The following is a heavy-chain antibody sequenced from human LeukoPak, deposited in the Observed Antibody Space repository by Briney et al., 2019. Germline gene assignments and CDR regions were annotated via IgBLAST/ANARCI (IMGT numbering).Heavy chain of an antibody. CDR3: ARRSWLQPPRY. D-gene: IGHD5-24*01. J-gene: IGHJ4*02. Sequence: SETLSLTCTVSGGSISTYYWSWIRQPPGKGLEWIGSIYHSGSTYYNPSLKSRVTISVDTSKNQFSLKLSSVTAADTAVYYCARRSWLQPPRYWGQGTLVTVSS. CDR1: GGSISTYY. V-gene: IGHV4-59*08. CDR2: IYHSGST.